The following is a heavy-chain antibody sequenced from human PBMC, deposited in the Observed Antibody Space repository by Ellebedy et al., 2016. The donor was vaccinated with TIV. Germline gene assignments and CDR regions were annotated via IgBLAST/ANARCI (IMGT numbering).Heavy chain of an antibody. D-gene: IGHD2-15*01. CDR2: INPRGGST. CDR3: ARDVAGFDP. V-gene: IGHV1-46*01. CDR1: GYTFTSYF. Sequence: ASVKVSCKASGYTFTSYFMHWVRQAPGQGLEWVGSINPRGGSTLYPLKFQGRLTLTRDTSKSTVYMALSSLRYDDTALYYCARDVAGFDPWGQGTLVTVSS. J-gene: IGHJ5*02.